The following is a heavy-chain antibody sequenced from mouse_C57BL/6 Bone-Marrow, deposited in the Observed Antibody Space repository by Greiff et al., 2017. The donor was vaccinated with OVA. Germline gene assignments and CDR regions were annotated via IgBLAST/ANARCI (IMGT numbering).Heavy chain of an antibody. V-gene: IGHV1-22*01. CDR2: INPNNGGT. CDR1: GYTFTDYN. CDR3: ARRSGYDYTWFSY. Sequence: EVQLLQSGPELVKPGASVKMSCKASGYTFTDYNMPWVKQSHGKSLEWIGYINPNNGGTNYKQKFKGKATLTVNKSSSTAYMELRSLTSEDSAVYYCARRSGYDYTWFSYWGQGTMVTVSA. J-gene: IGHJ3*01. D-gene: IGHD2-4*01.